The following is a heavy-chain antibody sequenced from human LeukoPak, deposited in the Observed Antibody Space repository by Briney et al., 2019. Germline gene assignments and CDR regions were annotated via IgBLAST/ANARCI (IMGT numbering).Heavy chain of an antibody. Sequence: GSSLRLSCAASGFTFSRNVMHWVRQAPGKGLGWVALISYDGNNKFYADSVEGRFTISRDNSRNTLYLQMNSLSGEDAAVYSCARGGIPTGPYYYFYYIDVWGKGTAVTVSS. CDR3: ARGGIPTGPYYYFYYIDV. D-gene: IGHD3-10*01. CDR1: GFTFSRNV. J-gene: IGHJ6*03. CDR2: ISYDGNNK. V-gene: IGHV3-30*01.